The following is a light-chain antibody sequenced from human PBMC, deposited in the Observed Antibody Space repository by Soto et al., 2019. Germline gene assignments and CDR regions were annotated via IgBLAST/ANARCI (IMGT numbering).Light chain of an antibody. Sequence: DIQMTQSPSSLSASVGDRVTISCRASQSITSFLNWSQQKPGTAPRLLIYRASKVTSGVPPRFSVSGSGRDFTLTISSLRPEDIATYFCQQSYSSPPWTFGKGTKVEVK. CDR3: QQSYSSPPWT. J-gene: IGKJ1*01. CDR1: QSITSF. V-gene: IGKV1-39*01. CDR2: RAS.